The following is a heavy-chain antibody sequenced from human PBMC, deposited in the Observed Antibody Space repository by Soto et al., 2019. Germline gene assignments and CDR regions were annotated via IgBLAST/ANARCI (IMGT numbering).Heavy chain of an antibody. Sequence: QVQLVESGGGVVQPGRSLRLSCAASGFTFSSYGMHWVRQAPGKGLEWVAVISYDGSNKYYADSVKGRFTISRDNSKNTRYLQMTSLRAEDMAVYYGEKDYYDILTGYYRFDYWCQGTLVTVSS. CDR2: ISYDGSNK. V-gene: IGHV3-30*18. D-gene: IGHD3-9*01. CDR1: GFTFSSYG. CDR3: EKDYYDILTGYYRFDY. J-gene: IGHJ4*02.